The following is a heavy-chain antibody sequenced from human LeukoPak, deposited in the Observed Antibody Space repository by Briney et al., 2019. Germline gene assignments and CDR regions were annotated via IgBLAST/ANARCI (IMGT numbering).Heavy chain of an antibody. CDR3: ARGALLSVFEY. V-gene: IGHV4-59*01. CDR1: GDSLRKYF. CDR2: ISSRGAT. Sequence: PSETLSLTCTVFGDSLRKYFWSWVRQPPGKRLEWIGYISSRGATMYNPSLESRLTFSVDTSKNQFSLMLRSVTTVDTAVYYCARGALLSVFEYWGPGSLVSVSS. J-gene: IGHJ4*02.